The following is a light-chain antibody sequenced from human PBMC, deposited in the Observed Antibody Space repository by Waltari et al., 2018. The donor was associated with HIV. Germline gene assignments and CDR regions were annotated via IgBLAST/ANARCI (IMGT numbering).Light chain of an antibody. CDR2: VVS. J-gene: IGLJ2*01. V-gene: IGLV2-14*01. CDR1: SSDVGGYNY. Sequence: QSALTQPVSVSGSPGQSIPISCTGTSSDVGGYNYVSWYQQHPGKAPKLIIYVVSNRPSGVSNRFSGSKSGNTASLTISGLQAEDEADYYCSSYTSSSTLVFGGGTKLTVL. CDR3: SSYTSSSTLV.